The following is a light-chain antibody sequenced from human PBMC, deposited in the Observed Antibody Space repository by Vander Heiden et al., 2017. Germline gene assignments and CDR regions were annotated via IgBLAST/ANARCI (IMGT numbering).Light chain of an antibody. V-gene: IGKV3-11*01. Sequence: EIVLTQSPATLSLSPGERATLSCRASQSVSSYLAWYQQKPGQAPRLLIYDASNRATGIPDFTLTISSLEPEDFAVYYCQQRSNWPPLTFGGGTKVEIK. J-gene: IGKJ4*01. CDR3: QQRSNWPPLT. CDR1: QSVSSY. CDR2: DAS.